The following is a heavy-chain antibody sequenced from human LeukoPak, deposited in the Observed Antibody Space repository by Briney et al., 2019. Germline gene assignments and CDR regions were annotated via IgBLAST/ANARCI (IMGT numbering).Heavy chain of an antibody. Sequence: SETLSLTCAVYGGSFSGYYWSWIRQPPGKGLEWIGEINHSGSTNYNPSLKSRVTISVDTSKNQFSLKLSSVTAAATAVYYCARDCSSTSCHYYYYMDVWGKGTTVTVSS. D-gene: IGHD2-2*01. J-gene: IGHJ6*03. CDR2: INHSGST. CDR3: ARDCSSTSCHYYYYMDV. CDR1: GGSFSGYY. V-gene: IGHV4-34*01.